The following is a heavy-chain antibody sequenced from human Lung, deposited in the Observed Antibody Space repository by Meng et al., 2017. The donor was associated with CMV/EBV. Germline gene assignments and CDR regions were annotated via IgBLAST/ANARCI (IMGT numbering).Heavy chain of an antibody. CDR2: IRHSGDIT. CDR3: ARQYSSSYYSDY. Sequence: SETLSLTCGIYGGSLSGYYWSWIRQTPGKGLEWIGEIRHSGDITNYNPSLKSRVTISIDTSKKQFSLKLSAVTAADTAVYYCARQYSSSYYSDYWGQGNLVTVSS. V-gene: IGHV4-34*01. CDR1: GGSLSGYY. D-gene: IGHD6-6*01. J-gene: IGHJ4*02.